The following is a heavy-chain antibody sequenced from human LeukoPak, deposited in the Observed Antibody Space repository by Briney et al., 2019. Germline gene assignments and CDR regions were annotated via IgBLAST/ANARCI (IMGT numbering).Heavy chain of an antibody. CDR3: AWGGSYLSAFDI. Sequence: GGSLRLSCAASGFTFSSYAMSWVRQAPGKGLEWVSAISGSGGSTFYADSVKGRFTISRDNSKNTLYLQMNSLRAEDTAVYYCAWGGSYLSAFDIWGQGTMVTVSS. V-gene: IGHV3-23*01. CDR1: GFTFSSYA. CDR2: ISGSGGST. J-gene: IGHJ3*02. D-gene: IGHD1-26*01.